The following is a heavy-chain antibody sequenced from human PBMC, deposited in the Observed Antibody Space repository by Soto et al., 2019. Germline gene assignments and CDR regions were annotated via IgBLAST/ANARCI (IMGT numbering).Heavy chain of an antibody. CDR3: ARDVSPSFSDTPFDGFDI. CDR1: GFSFTTSW. Sequence: EVQLVESGGGLVQPGGSLRLSCVASGFSFTTSWMTWVRQAPGKGLEWVANIKRDASKKNYLDSVKGRFTISRDNAENSLYLQMNMLRVEDTAVYYCARDVSPSFSDTPFDGFDIWGQGTVVAVSS. J-gene: IGHJ3*02. V-gene: IGHV3-7*04. CDR2: IKRDASKK. D-gene: IGHD1-26*01.